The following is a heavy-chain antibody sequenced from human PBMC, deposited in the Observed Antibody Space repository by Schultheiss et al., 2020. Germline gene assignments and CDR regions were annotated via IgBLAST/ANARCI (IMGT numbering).Heavy chain of an antibody. Sequence: GGSLRLSCAASGFTFSSYAMHWVRQAPGKGLEWVAVISYDGSNKYYADSVKGRFTISRDNSKNTLYLQMNSLRAEDTAVYYCAREPSQRPGNLYDFWSGYYYGMDVWGQGTTVTVSS. CDR2: ISYDGSNK. V-gene: IGHV3-30-3*01. CDR3: AREPSQRPGNLYDFWSGYYYGMDV. D-gene: IGHD3-3*01. CDR1: GFTFSSYA. J-gene: IGHJ6*02.